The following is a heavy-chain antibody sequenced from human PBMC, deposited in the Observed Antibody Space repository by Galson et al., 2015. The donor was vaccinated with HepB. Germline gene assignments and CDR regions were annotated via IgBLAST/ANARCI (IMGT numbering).Heavy chain of an antibody. V-gene: IGHV3-7*01. Sequence: SLRLSCAASGFTFSSYWMSWVRQAPGKGLEWVANIKQDGSEKYYVDSVKGRFTISRDNAKNSLYLQMNSLRAEDTAVYYCARMPSSSSRYYYYYYGMDVWGQGTTVTVSS. J-gene: IGHJ6*02. CDR1: GFTFSSYW. CDR3: ARMPSSSSRYYYYYYGMDV. CDR2: IKQDGSEK. D-gene: IGHD6-6*01.